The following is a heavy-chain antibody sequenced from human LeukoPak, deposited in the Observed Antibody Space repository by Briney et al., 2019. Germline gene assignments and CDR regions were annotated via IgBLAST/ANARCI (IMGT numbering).Heavy chain of an antibody. Sequence: SVKVSCKASGGTFSSYAISWVRQAPGQGLEWMGGIIPIFGTANYAQKFQGRVTITADESTTTAYMELRSLRSDDTAVYYCARPNTGYSRRHAFDIWGQGTMVTVSS. J-gene: IGHJ3*02. CDR3: ARPNTGYSRRHAFDI. CDR2: IIPIFGTA. CDR1: GGTFSSYA. D-gene: IGHD6-13*01. V-gene: IGHV1-69*13.